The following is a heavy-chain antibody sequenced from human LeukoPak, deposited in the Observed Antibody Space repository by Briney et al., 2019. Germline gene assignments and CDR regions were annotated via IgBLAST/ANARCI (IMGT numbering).Heavy chain of an antibody. V-gene: IGHV4-59*12. Sequence: SETLSLTCTVSGGSISSYYWSWIRQPPGKGLEWIGYIYHSGSTYYNPSLKSRVTISVDRSKNQFSLKLSSVTAADTAVYYCARKVRGGPAGDSGSYDIDYWGQGTLVTVSS. D-gene: IGHD1-26*01. CDR2: IYHSGST. J-gene: IGHJ4*02. CDR3: ARKVRGGPAGDSGSYDIDY. CDR1: GGSISSYY.